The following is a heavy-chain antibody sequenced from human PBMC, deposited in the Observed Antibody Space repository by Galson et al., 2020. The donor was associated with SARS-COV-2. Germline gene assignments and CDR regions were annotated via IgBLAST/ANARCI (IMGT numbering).Heavy chain of an antibody. D-gene: IGHD2-2*01. J-gene: IGHJ4*02. Sequence: KIGESLNISCAASGFTFSSYSMNWVRKAPGQGLEWVSSISSSSSYIYYADSVKGRFTISRDNAKNSLYLQMNSLRAEDTAVYYCAREEGYCSSTSCSYYFDYWGQGTLVTVSS. CDR2: ISSSSSYI. CDR1: GFTFSSYS. V-gene: IGHV3-21*01. CDR3: AREEGYCSSTSCSYYFDY.